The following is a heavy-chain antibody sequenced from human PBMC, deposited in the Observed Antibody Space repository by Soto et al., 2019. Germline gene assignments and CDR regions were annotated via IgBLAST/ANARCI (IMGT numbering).Heavy chain of an antibody. CDR1: GGSISSYY. J-gene: IGHJ5*02. CDR3: ARDASYDFWSGYQTYNWFDP. Sequence: KPSETLSLTCTVSGGSISSYYWSWIRQPPGKGLEWIGYIYYSGSTNYNPSLKSRVTISVDTSKNQFSLKLSSVTAADTAVYYCARDASYDFWSGYQTYNWFDPWGQGTLVTVSS. V-gene: IGHV4-59*01. D-gene: IGHD3-3*01. CDR2: IYYSGST.